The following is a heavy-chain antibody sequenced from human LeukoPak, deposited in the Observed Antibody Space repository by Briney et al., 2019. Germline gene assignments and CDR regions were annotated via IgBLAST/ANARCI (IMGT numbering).Heavy chain of an antibody. V-gene: IGHV1-46*01. CDR1: GYTFTSYY. D-gene: IGHD2-21*01. CDR2: INPSGGST. Sequence: ASVKVSCKASGYTFTSYYIHWMRQAPGQGLEWMGIINPSGGSTSYALKFQGRVTMTRDASTSTLYMELSSLRSEDTAVYYCARISEGEPEGAFDIWGQGTMVTVSS. CDR3: ARISEGEPEGAFDI. J-gene: IGHJ3*02.